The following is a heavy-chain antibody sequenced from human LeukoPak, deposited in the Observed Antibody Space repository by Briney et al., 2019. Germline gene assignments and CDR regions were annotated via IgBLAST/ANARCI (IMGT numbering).Heavy chain of an antibody. Sequence: PGGSLRLSCAASGFIFSSYGMHWVRQAPGKGLEWVAFIRHDGSNKYYADSVKGRFIISRDNSKNTLYLQMNSLRAEDTAVYYCAKDRNGWLRDVDYWGQGTLVTVSS. CDR1: GFIFSSYG. J-gene: IGHJ4*02. D-gene: IGHD6-19*01. CDR3: AKDRNGWLRDVDY. V-gene: IGHV3-30*02. CDR2: IRHDGSNK.